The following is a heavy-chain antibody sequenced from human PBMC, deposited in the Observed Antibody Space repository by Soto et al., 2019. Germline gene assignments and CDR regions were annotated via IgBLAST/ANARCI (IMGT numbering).Heavy chain of an antibody. CDR1: GYTFTGYY. V-gene: IGHV1-2*02. Sequence: GASVKVSCKASGYTFTGYYMHWVRQAPGQGLEWMGWINPNSGCTNYAQKFQGRVTMTRDTSISTAYMELSRLRSDDTAVYYCARDPPDIVVVPAATWNYDSSGYDFDYWGQGTLVTVSS. CDR3: ARDPPDIVVVPAATWNYDSSGYDFDY. D-gene: IGHD2-2*01. J-gene: IGHJ4*02. CDR2: INPNSGCT.